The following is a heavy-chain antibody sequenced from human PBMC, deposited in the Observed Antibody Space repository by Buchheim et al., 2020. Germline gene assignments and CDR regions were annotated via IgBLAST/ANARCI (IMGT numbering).Heavy chain of an antibody. CDR1: GFTFSSYG. D-gene: IGHD1-1*01. CDR2: ISYDGTKT. J-gene: IGHJ4*02. Sequence: QVQLVESGGGVVQPGRSLRLSCAASGFTFSSYGMHWVRQAPGKGLEWIGFISYDGTKTVYVDSVKGRFSFSRDNSAGTLYLQMNNLRHEDAAAYYCAATYGGPLGNEPFDYWGLGTL. V-gene: IGHV3-30*03. CDR3: AATYGGPLGNEPFDY.